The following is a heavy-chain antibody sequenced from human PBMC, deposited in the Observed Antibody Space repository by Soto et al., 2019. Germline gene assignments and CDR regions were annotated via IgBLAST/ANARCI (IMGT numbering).Heavy chain of an antibody. J-gene: IGHJ4*02. D-gene: IGHD5-12*01. V-gene: IGHV3-23*01. CDR2: ISESGDTT. Sequence: GGSLRLSCSASGFTFSSYAMSWVRQAPGKGLEWVSVISESGDTTYYADSVRGRLTISRDNSKNTLYLQMNSLRDEDTAVYYCASSGYSGYDFPFWGRGTLVTVSS. CDR3: ASSGYSGYDFPF. CDR1: GFTFSSYA.